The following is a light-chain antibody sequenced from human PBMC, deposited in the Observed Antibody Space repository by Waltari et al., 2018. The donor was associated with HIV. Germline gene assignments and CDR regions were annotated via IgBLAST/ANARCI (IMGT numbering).Light chain of an antibody. CDR2: GAS. V-gene: IGKV1-12*01. CDR3: QQTNGLPLT. CDR1: QGFSTW. J-gene: IGKJ4*01. Sequence: DIQMTQSPGYMSAFVGDRVTITCRASQGFSTWLAWYQQKPGKVPQLLIHGASSLHSGVPARFNGSGSGTQFSLTSSSLQSEDFATYYCQQTNGLPLTFGGGTTV.